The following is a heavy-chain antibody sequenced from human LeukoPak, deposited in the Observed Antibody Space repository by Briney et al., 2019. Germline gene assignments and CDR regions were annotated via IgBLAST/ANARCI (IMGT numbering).Heavy chain of an antibody. J-gene: IGHJ5*02. CDR2: MNPNSGNT. CDR1: GYTFTSYD. Sequence: GASVKVSCKASGYTFTSYDINWERQATGQGLEWMGWMNPNSGNTGYAQKFQGRVTITRNTSISTAYMELSSLRSEDTAVYYCARWGALAAAGTGFDPWGQGTLVTVSS. V-gene: IGHV1-8*03. D-gene: IGHD6-13*01. CDR3: ARWGALAAAGTGFDP.